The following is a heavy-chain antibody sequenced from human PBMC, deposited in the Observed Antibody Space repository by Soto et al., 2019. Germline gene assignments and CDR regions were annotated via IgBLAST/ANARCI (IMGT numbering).Heavy chain of an antibody. CDR2: INPSGGT. CDR3: ARVLAARASRDFDY. J-gene: IGHJ4*02. V-gene: IGHV4-34*01. CDR1: GGSFSTDY. Sequence: QVQLQQWGAGLLKPSETLSLTCAVYGGSFSTDYWSWIRQPPGKGLEWIGEINPSGGTNYNPSLKSRVTLSVATSKDQSSLKLSSVTAADTAVYYCARVLAARASRDFDYWGQGTLVTVSS. D-gene: IGHD6-6*01.